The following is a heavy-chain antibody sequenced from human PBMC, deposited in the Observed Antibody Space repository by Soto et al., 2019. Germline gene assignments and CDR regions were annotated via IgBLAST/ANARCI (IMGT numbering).Heavy chain of an antibody. Sequence: SVKVSCKASGGTFSSYAISWVRQAPGQGLEWMGRIIPILGIANYAQKFQGRVTITADKSTSTAYMELSSLRSEDTAVYYCAFCITMVRGVKSDAFDIWGQGTMVTVSS. D-gene: IGHD3-10*01. CDR3: AFCITMVRGVKSDAFDI. CDR1: GGTFSSYA. V-gene: IGHV1-69*04. CDR2: IIPILGIA. J-gene: IGHJ3*02.